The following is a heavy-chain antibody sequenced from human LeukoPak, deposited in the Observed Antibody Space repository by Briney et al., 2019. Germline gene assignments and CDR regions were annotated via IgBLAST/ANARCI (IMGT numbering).Heavy chain of an antibody. V-gene: IGHV5-51*01. CDR3: ARSLSHVDTAMSDY. CDR2: VYPGDSST. Sequence: GESLKISCKGSGYSFPTYWIGWVRQMPGKGLEWMGIVYPGDSSTRYSPSFQGQVTISADKSISTAYLQWSSLKASDTAMYYCARSLSHVDTAMSDYWGQGTLVTVSS. J-gene: IGHJ4*02. CDR1: GYSFPTYW. D-gene: IGHD5-18*01.